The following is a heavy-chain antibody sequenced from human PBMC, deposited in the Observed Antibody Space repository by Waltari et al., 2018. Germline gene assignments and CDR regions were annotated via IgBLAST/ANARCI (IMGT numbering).Heavy chain of an antibody. CDR3: ARDEVYMDV. V-gene: IGHV3-7*01. CDR1: GFTFSSHW. CDR2: IKQDGSEK. Sequence: EVQLVESGGGLVQPGGSLRLSCAASGFTFSSHWMSWVPQAPGKGLEWVANIKQDGSEKYYVDSVKGRFTISRDNAKNSLYLQMNSLRAEDTAMYYCARDEVYMDVWGKGTTVTVSS. J-gene: IGHJ6*03.